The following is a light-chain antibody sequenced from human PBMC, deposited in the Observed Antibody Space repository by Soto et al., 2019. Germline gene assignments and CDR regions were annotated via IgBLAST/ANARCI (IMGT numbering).Light chain of an antibody. V-gene: IGLV2-11*01. Sequence: VLTQPRSVSGAPGQSVTISCTGTSSDVGVYNYVSWYQQYPGKAPKIMIYDVSKRPSGVPDRFSGSKSDNTASLTISGLQAEDEADYYCCSYAGSYTFVFGTGTKVTVL. J-gene: IGLJ1*01. CDR2: DVS. CDR3: CSYAGSYTFV. CDR1: SSDVGVYNY.